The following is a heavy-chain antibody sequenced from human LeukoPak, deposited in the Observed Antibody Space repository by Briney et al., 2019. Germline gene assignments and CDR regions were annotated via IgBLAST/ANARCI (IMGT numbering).Heavy chain of an antibody. CDR3: ASGINTRFNHDAFDN. CDR2: IYYSGST. V-gene: IGHV4-39*07. J-gene: IGHJ3*02. D-gene: IGHD3-10*01. CDR1: GGSISSSSYY. Sequence: SETLSLTCTVSGGSISSSSYYWGWIRQPPGKGLEWIGSIYYSGSTYYNPSLKSRVTISVDTSKNQFSLKLSSVTAADTAVYYCASGINTRFNHDAFDNWGQGTMVTVSS.